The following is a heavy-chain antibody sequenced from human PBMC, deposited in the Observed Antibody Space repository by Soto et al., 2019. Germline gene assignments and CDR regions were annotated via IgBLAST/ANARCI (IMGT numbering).Heavy chain of an antibody. Sequence: GGSLRLSCAASGFTFSSYSMNWVRQAPGKGLEWVSSISSSSSYIYYADSVKGRFTISRDNAKNSLYLQMNSLRAEDTAVYYCASRPPNYYDSSGYPPPFDYWGQGTLVTVSS. CDR2: ISSSSSYI. V-gene: IGHV3-21*01. D-gene: IGHD3-22*01. CDR3: ASRPPNYYDSSGYPPPFDY. CDR1: GFTFSSYS. J-gene: IGHJ4*02.